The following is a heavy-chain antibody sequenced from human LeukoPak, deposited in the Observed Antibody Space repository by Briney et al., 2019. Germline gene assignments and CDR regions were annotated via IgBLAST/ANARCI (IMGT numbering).Heavy chain of an antibody. V-gene: IGHV4-59*08. Sequence: PSETLPLTCSVSGGSINSYYWSWIRQPPGKGLEWIGYIHYSGTTNYNPSLKSRVTISVDTSKNQFSLKLSSVTAADAAVYYCARRSRSGWNYDYWGQGTLVTVSP. CDR1: GGSINSYY. CDR3: ARRSRSGWNYDY. D-gene: IGHD6-19*01. J-gene: IGHJ4*02. CDR2: IHYSGTT.